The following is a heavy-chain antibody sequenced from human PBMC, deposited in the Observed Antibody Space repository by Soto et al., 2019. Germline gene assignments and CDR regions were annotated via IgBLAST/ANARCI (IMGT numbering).Heavy chain of an antibody. J-gene: IGHJ5*02. CDR3: AKIQLVPSGSFDP. CDR1: GFPCRSYA. V-gene: IGHV3-23*01. D-gene: IGHD6-13*01. CDR2: ISGSGGST. Sequence: PGGSLRLSSAASGFPCRSYAMSWVRQAPGKGLEWVSAISGSGGSTYYADSVKGRFTISRDNSKNTLYLQMNSLRAEDTAVYYCAKIQLVPSGSFDPWGQGTLVTVSS.